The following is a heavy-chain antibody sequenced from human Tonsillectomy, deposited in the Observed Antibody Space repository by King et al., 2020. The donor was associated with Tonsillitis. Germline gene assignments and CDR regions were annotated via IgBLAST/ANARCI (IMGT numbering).Heavy chain of an antibody. D-gene: IGHD3-3*02. CDR2: IIPIFGTA. J-gene: IGHJ5*02. Sequence: QLVQSGAEVKKPGSSVKVSCKASGGTFSNYALSWVRQAPGQGLEWMGGIIPIFGTANNAPKFQGRVTITADESTSTAYMELSSLTSEDTAVYYCARGPYLAAWFDPWGQGTLVTVSS. V-gene: IGHV1-69*12. CDR3: ARGPYLAAWFDP. CDR1: GGTFSNYA.